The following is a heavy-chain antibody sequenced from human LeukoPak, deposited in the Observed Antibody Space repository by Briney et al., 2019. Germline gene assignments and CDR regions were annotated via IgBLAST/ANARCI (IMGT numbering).Heavy chain of an antibody. Sequence: SETLSLTCAVYGGSFSGYYWSWIRQPPGKGLEWIGEINHSGSTNYNPSLKSRVTISVDTSKNQFSLKLSSVTAADTAVYYCARKRYLDPWGQGTLVTVSS. CDR2: INHSGST. CDR1: GGSFSGYY. CDR3: ARKRYLDP. D-gene: IGHD3-9*01. J-gene: IGHJ5*02. V-gene: IGHV4-34*01.